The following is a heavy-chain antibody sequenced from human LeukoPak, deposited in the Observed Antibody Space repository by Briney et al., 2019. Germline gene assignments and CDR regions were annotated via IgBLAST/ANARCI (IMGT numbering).Heavy chain of an antibody. CDR3: ATNMAAAGSWFDP. Sequence: ASVKVSCKASGYTFTDYYLNWVRQAPGQGLEWMGWINPNSGGTNYAQKFQGRVTMTRDTSISTAYMELSSLRSDDTAMYYCATNMAAAGSWFDPWGQGTLVTVSS. CDR2: INPNSGGT. CDR1: GYTFTDYY. V-gene: IGHV1-2*02. D-gene: IGHD6-13*01. J-gene: IGHJ5*02.